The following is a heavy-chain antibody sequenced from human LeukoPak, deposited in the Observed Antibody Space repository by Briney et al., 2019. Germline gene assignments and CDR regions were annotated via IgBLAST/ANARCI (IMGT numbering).Heavy chain of an antibody. CDR2: SIPIFGTA. Sequence: SEKLSFKASGATFTSYAISWVRHAPGHGLELVGGSIPIFGTANYAQKLQGRVTITTDESTSTAYMELSSLRSEDTAVYYCARAEYSSSSGIYYYYMDVWGKGTKVTVSS. V-gene: IGHV1-69*05. D-gene: IGHD6-6*01. J-gene: IGHJ6*03. CDR3: ARAEYSSSSGIYYYYMDV. CDR1: GATFTSYA.